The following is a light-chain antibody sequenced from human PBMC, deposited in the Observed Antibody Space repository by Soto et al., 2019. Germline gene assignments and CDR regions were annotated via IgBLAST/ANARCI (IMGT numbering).Light chain of an antibody. CDR2: GNT. Sequence: QSVLTQPPSVSGAPGQRVNISGTGSSSNIGDGYDVHWDQQLPGRAPIRLIYGNTNRPSGVPDRVSGAKSGTSASLAITGLQAEDEAADYCLSFDSSLRVVFGGGTTLTV. CDR3: LSFDSSLRVV. V-gene: IGLV1-40*01. CDR1: SSNIGDGYD. J-gene: IGLJ2*01.